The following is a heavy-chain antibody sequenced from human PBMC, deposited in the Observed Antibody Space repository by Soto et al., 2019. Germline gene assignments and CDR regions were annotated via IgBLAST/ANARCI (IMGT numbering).Heavy chain of an antibody. CDR2: INPSDGNR. V-gene: IGHV1-18*01. CDR3: ARDRLRGYDSSGFYS. CDR1: GYSFRLYG. Sequence: ASVKLSCTASGYSFRLYGINWVRQAPGQGLEWMGWINPSDGNRNFAQKFEDRVTMTTATSTNTVFLELRSLKSDDTAIYYCARDRLRGYDSSGFYSWGQGTMVTVSS. D-gene: IGHD3-22*01. J-gene: IGHJ4*02.